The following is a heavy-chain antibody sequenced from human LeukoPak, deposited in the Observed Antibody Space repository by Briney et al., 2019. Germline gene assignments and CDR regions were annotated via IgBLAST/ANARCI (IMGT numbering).Heavy chain of an antibody. D-gene: IGHD3-22*01. J-gene: IGHJ4*02. Sequence: GGTLRLSCAASGFTFSNYVMSWVRQAPGKGLEWVSSISGSGGSTHYADSVKGRFTISRDNAKNSLYLQMNSLRAEDTAVYYCARAHYYDSSGLDFWGQGTLVTVSS. V-gene: IGHV3-23*01. CDR1: GFTFSNYV. CDR2: ISGSGGST. CDR3: ARAHYYDSSGLDF.